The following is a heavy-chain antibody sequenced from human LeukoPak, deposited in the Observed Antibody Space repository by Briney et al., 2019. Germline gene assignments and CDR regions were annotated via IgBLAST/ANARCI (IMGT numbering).Heavy chain of an antibody. CDR1: GFTLRSNW. D-gene: IGHD5-12*01. Sequence: GGSLRLSCRASGFTLRSNWMTWVRQAPGRGLEWVASINQDGSVKYYVDSVKGRFTISRDNARNSLSLQMNSLGVEDTAVYFCARWGQTSGYYYVDNWGQGTLVTVSS. J-gene: IGHJ4*02. CDR2: INQDGSVK. CDR3: ARWGQTSGYYYVDN. V-gene: IGHV3-7*01.